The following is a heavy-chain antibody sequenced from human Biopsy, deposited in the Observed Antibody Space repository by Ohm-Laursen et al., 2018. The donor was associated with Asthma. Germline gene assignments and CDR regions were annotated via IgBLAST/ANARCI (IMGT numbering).Heavy chain of an antibody. V-gene: IGHV4-39*01. J-gene: IGHJ3*02. Sequence: SETLSLTCTVSGGSMSSSSYYWGWIRQPPGKGLEWIGSIYYSGSTYYNPSLKSRVTISVDTSKTQFSLKLSSVTAADTAVYYCARQGYDFWSGYFDAFDTWGQGTMVTVSS. CDR3: ARQGYDFWSGYFDAFDT. CDR1: GGSMSSSSYY. D-gene: IGHD3-3*01. CDR2: IYYSGST.